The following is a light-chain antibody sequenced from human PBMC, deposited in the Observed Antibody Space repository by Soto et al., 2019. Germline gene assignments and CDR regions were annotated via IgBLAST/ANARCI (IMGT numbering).Light chain of an antibody. CDR3: QQSYSTPRGFT. Sequence: DIQMTQSPSSLSASVGDRVTITCRASQSISSYLNWYQQKPGKAPKLLIYAASSLQSGVPSRFSCSASGTDFTLTISSLQPEDFATYYCQQSYSTPRGFTFGPETKVDIK. J-gene: IGKJ3*01. CDR2: AAS. V-gene: IGKV1-39*01. CDR1: QSISSY.